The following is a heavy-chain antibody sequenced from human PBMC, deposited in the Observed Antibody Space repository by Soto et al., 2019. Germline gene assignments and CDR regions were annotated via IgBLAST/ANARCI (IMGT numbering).Heavy chain of an antibody. CDR1: GFSLSARGVG. D-gene: IGHD3-16*01. J-gene: IGHJ4*02. CDR2: IYWDDTK. V-gene: IGHV2-5*02. CDR3: AHKGGGDRILDY. Sequence: QITLKESGPTLVKPTQTLTLTCTFSGFSLSARGVGVGWIRQPPGKALEWLALIYWDDTKHYSPSLKSRLTITQDTSKNQVVLTMTNMDPVDTATYYCAHKGGGDRILDYWGQGTLVTVSS.